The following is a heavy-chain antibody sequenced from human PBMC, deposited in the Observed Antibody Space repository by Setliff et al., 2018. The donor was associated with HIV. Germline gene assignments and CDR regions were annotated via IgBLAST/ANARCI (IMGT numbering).Heavy chain of an antibody. CDR1: SGSISSHHY. CDR2: ISNTGNI. CDR3: ARGGAFWSGYYGFDY. D-gene: IGHD3-3*01. Sequence: SETLSLTCTVSSGSISSHHYWTWIRQPPGKGLEWIGYISNTGNISYNPSLKSRVTISLDTSKKQFSLKLTSLTAADTAVYYCARGGAFWSGYYGFDYWGQGTLVTVSS. V-gene: IGHV4-59*11. J-gene: IGHJ4*02.